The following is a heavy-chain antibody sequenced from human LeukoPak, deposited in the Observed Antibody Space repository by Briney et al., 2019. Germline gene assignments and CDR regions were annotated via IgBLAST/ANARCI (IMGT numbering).Heavy chain of an antibody. V-gene: IGHV4-38-2*02. CDR3: AREAGYCTNGVRYGPYYFDY. D-gene: IGHD2-8*01. J-gene: IGHJ4*02. Sequence: SETLSLTCTVSGYSISSGYFWGWVRQPPGKGLEWIGSIYPGGSTYYSPSLKSRVTISVDTSKNQFSLKLSSVTAADTAVYYCAREAGYCTNGVRYGPYYFDYWGQGTLVTVSS. CDR1: GYSISSGYF. CDR2: IYPGGST.